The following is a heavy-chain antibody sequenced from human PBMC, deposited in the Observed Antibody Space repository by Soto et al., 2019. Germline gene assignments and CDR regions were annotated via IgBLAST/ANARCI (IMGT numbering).Heavy chain of an antibody. Sequence: GGSLRLSCAASGFTFSSYAMSWVRQAPGKGLEWVSAISGSGGSTYYADSVKGRFTISRDNSKNTLYLQMNSLRAEDTAVYYCAKSGLNWNYRLCSYWGQGTLVTVSS. CDR3: AKSGLNWNYRLCSY. CDR1: GFTFSSYA. J-gene: IGHJ4*02. D-gene: IGHD1-7*01. CDR2: ISGSGGST. V-gene: IGHV3-23*01.